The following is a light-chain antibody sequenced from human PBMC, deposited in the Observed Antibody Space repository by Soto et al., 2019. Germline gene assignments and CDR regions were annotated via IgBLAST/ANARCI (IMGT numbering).Light chain of an antibody. CDR3: QQYGRS. J-gene: IGKJ4*02. CDR2: GAS. CDR1: QSVSSSY. Sequence: EMVLTQSPGTLSLSPGERATLSCRASQSVSSSYLAWYQQKPGQAPRLLIYGASSRATGIPDRFSGSGSGTDFTLTISRLEPEDFAVYYCQQYGRSFGGGPKGEIK. V-gene: IGKV3-20*01.